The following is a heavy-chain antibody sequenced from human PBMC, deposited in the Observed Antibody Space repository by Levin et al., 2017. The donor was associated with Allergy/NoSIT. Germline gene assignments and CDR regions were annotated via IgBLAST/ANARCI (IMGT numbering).Heavy chain of an antibody. Sequence: ASVKVSCKVSGYTFTGYYIHWVRQAPGQGLEWMGWNNPNNGDTKYAQNFQGRVTMTRDTSINTAYMELSRLRSDDTAVYYCAKVAGGRCCAFEYWGQGTLVTVSS. CDR3: AKVAGGRCCAFEY. CDR1: GYTFTGYY. D-gene: IGHD2-15*01. CDR2: NNPNNGDT. V-gene: IGHV1-2*02. J-gene: IGHJ4*02.